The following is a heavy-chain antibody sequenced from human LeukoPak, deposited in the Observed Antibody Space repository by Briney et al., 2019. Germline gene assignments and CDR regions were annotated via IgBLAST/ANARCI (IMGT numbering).Heavy chain of an antibody. Sequence: PSQTLSLTCTVSGGSISSGSYYWSWIRQPAGKGLEWIGRIYTSGSTNYNPPLKSRVTISVDTSKNQFSLRLSSVTAADTAVYYCARDWGVDYGGNSIYYFDYWGQGTLVTVSS. CDR1: GGSISSGSYY. J-gene: IGHJ4*02. CDR3: ARDWGVDYGGNSIYYFDY. D-gene: IGHD4-23*01. V-gene: IGHV4-61*02. CDR2: IYTSGST.